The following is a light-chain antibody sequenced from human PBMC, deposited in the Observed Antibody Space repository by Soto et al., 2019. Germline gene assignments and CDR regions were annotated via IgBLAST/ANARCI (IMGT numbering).Light chain of an antibody. V-gene: IGKV3-15*01. CDR1: QTVSRH. J-gene: IGKJ5*01. CDR2: DIS. Sequence: PATLSLSPWETATLSGRASQTVSRHLAWYQQRPGQAPRLLIYDISNRAAGVPARFSGSGSETEFTLTIRSLQSEDFAVYFCQQYNNWPSFGQGTRLEI. CDR3: QQYNNWPS.